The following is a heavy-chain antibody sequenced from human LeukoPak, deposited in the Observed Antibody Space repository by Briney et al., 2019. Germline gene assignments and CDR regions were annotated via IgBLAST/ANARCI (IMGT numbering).Heavy chain of an antibody. Sequence: GGSLRHSCAASGFTLSSYAMSWVRQAAGKGLDWVSAISGSGGNTYYADSLKGRFTIPRDNSKETPDLPMKSPIGQDTAVYYCAKDQYGGNPQYYFDYWGQGTLVTVSS. CDR1: GFTLSSYA. J-gene: IGHJ4*02. CDR2: ISGSGGNT. CDR3: AKDQYGGNPQYYFDY. V-gene: IGHV3-23*01. D-gene: IGHD4-23*01.